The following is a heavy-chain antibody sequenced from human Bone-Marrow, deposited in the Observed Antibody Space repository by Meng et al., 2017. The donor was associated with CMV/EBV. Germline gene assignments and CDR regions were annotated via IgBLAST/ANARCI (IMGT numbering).Heavy chain of an antibody. CDR1: GFTFSTYT. D-gene: IGHD2-2*02. CDR3: ARDEVPYTDHHFYYGMDV. J-gene: IGHJ6*02. CDR2: IGSGTSHI. V-gene: IGHV3-21*01. Sequence: GGSLRLSCAVSGFTFSTYTMNWLRQAPGKGLEWVSCIGSGTSHIYYADSVKGRFTISRDNAKNSLYLQMNSLRAEDTAVYYCARDEVPYTDHHFYYGMDVWGQGTTVTVSS.